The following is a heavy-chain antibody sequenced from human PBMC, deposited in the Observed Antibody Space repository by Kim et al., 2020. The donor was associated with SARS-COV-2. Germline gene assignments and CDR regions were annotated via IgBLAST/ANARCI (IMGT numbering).Heavy chain of an antibody. J-gene: IGHJ4*02. CDR1: GGSLSGHY. CDR3: ARLHCYGSEEFDS. V-gene: IGHV4-59*11. Sequence: SETLSLTCIVSGGSLSGHYWSWIRQPPGKGPEWIGYIFYSGGTRYNPSLAGRLTLSFDTSKNQSSLRLSSVAAADTAVYYCARLHCYGSEEFDSWGQGTLVTVSS. CDR2: IFYSGGT. D-gene: IGHD3-10*01.